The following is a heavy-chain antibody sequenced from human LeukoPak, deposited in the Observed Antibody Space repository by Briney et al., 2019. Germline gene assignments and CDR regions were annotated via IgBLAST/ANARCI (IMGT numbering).Heavy chain of an antibody. CDR2: IYHSGST. CDR3: ARLGETSSWYYFDY. Sequence: PSETLSLTCTVSGYSISSGYYWGWIRQPPGKGLEWIGSIYHSGSTYYNPSLKSRVTISVDTSKNQFSLKLSSVTAADTAVYYCARLGETSSWYYFDYWGQGTLVTVSS. V-gene: IGHV4-38-2*02. J-gene: IGHJ4*02. CDR1: GYSISSGYY. D-gene: IGHD6-13*01.